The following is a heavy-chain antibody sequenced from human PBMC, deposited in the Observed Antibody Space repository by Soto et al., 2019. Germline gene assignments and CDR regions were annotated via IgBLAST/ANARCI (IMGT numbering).Heavy chain of an antibody. CDR2: IGPSHNDI. CDR3: ARGGFDRYLGVPAYYYGMDV. J-gene: IGHJ6*02. V-gene: IGHV3-48*01. CDR1: GFTFSSYS. D-gene: IGHD2-2*01. Sequence: HPGGSLRLSCAASGFTFSSYSMNWVRQAPGKGPEWISYIGPSHNDIGYAASVKGRFTISRDNAKDSLYLQMNSLTVDDTAVYYCARGGFDRYLGVPAYYYGMDVWGQGTTVTVSS.